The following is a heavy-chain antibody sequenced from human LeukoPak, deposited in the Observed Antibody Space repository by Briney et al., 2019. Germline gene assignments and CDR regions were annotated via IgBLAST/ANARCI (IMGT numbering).Heavy chain of an antibody. J-gene: IGHJ4*02. CDR1: GGSIRSTTYY. D-gene: IGHD3-22*01. CDR2: IYYSGNT. Sequence: PSETLSLTCSVSGGSIRSTTYYWGWIRRPPGKGLEWIGSIYYSGNTYYSPSLMSRVTISVDTSKNQFSPNLSSVTAADTAVYFCARAPHFFDTSGSRYYFDYWGQGALVTVSS. CDR3: ARAPHFFDTSGSRYYFDY. V-gene: IGHV4-39*07.